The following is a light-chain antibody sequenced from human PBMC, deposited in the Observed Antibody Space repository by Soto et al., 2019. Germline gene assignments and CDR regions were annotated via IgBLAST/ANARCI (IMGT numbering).Light chain of an antibody. J-gene: IGLJ1*01. CDR2: EVS. V-gene: IGLV2-14*01. CDR1: SSDVGGYNY. CDR3: SSYTSSSSDV. Sequence: QSVLTQPASVSGSPGQSITISCTGTSSDVGGYNYVSWYQQHPGKAPKLIIYEVSNRPSGVSNRFSGSKSGNTASLTISGLQAEDESDYYCSSYTSSSSDVFGTGTQLTVL.